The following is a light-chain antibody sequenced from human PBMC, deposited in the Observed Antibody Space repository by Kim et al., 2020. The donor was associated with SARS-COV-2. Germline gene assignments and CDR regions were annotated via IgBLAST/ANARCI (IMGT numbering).Light chain of an antibody. J-gene: IGLJ2*01. CDR1: SLRSYY. CDR2: GKN. Sequence: SELTQDPAVSVALGQTVRITCQGDSLRSYYASWYQQKPGQAPVLVIYGKNNRPSGIPDRFSGSSSGNTASLTITGAQAEDEADYYCNSRDSSGNHVVFGGGTQLTVL. V-gene: IGLV3-19*01. CDR3: NSRDSSGNHVV.